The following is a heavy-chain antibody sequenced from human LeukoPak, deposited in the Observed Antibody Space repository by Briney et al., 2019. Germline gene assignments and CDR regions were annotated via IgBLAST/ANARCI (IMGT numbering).Heavy chain of an antibody. V-gene: IGHV4-59*08. CDR3: ASQFLERVAVAGTIDY. D-gene: IGHD6-13*01. CDR2: INYSGST. CDR1: GGSISDNF. Sequence: PSETLSLTCSVSGGSISDNFRSWIRQPPGKGLEWIAYINYSGSTASNPSLKSRVTISVDTSKNQFSLKLSSVTAADTAVYYCASQFLERVAVAGTIDYWGQGTLVTVSS. J-gene: IGHJ4*02.